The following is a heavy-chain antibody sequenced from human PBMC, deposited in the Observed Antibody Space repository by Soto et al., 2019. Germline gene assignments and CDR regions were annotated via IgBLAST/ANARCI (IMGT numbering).Heavy chain of an antibody. CDR2: INHSGST. V-gene: IGHV4-34*01. J-gene: IGHJ5*02. D-gene: IGHD1-1*01. CDR3: ASSGWNLYWFDP. Sequence: ASETLSLTCAVYGGSFSGYYWSWIRQPPGKGLEWIGEINHSGSTNYNPSLKSRVTISVDTSKNQFSLKLSSVTAADTAVYYCASSGWNLYWFDPWGQGTLVTVSS. CDR1: GGSFSGYY.